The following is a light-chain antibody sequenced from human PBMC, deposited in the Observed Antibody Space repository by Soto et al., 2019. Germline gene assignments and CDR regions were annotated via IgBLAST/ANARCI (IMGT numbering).Light chain of an antibody. J-gene: IGKJ1*01. Sequence: EIVMTQSPAKLSVSPGERATLSCRASQSINSNLAWYQQRPGQAPRLLIYGASTRATGIPARFSGSGSGTEFTLTISSLQSEDFAVYYCQQYNNWWTFGQGTKVDIK. CDR3: QQYNNWWT. V-gene: IGKV3-15*01. CDR1: QSINSN. CDR2: GAS.